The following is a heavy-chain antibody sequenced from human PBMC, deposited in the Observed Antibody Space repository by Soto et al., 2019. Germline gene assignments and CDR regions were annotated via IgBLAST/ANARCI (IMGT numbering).Heavy chain of an antibody. CDR1: GGSISSSNW. Sequence: PLETLSLTCAVSGGSISSSNWWSWVRQPPGKGLEWIGEIYHSGSTNYNPTLKSRVTISVDKSKNQFSLKLSSVTAADTAVYYCARDQGRDGYNRPIDYWGQGTLVTVSS. V-gene: IGHV4-4*02. D-gene: IGHD5-12*01. CDR3: ARDQGRDGYNRPIDY. CDR2: IYHSGST. J-gene: IGHJ4*02.